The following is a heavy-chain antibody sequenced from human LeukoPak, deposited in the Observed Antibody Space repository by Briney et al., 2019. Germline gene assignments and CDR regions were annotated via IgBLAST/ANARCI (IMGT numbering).Heavy chain of an antibody. CDR3: AREKAAHLNYYYYYYMDV. Sequence: ASVKVSCKASGYTFTSYGISWVRQAPGQGLEWMGWIGAYNGNTNYAQKLQGRVTMTTDTSTSTAYMELRSLRSDDTAVYYCAREKAAHLNYYYYYYMDVWGKGTTVNVSS. CDR2: IGAYNGNT. CDR1: GYTFTSYG. J-gene: IGHJ6*03. V-gene: IGHV1-18*01. D-gene: IGHD6-13*01.